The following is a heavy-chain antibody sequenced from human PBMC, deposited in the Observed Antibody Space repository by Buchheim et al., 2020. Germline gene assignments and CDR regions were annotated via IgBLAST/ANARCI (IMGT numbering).Heavy chain of an antibody. Sequence: QVQLVESGGGVVQPGRSLRLSCAASGFTFNSYGMHWVRQAPGKGLEWVAVIWYDGSNKYYADSVKGRFTISRDNSKNTLYLQMNSLRAEDTAVYYCARADLGYCISTSCPHGMDVWGQGTT. CDR2: IWYDGSNK. J-gene: IGHJ6*02. CDR3: ARADLGYCISTSCPHGMDV. V-gene: IGHV3-33*01. D-gene: IGHD2-2*01. CDR1: GFTFNSYG.